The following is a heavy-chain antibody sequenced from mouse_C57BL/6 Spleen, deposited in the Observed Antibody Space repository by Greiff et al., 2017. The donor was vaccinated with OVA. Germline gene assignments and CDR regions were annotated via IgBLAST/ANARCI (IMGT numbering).Heavy chain of an antibody. D-gene: IGHD2-4*01. CDR2: IYPGDGDT. Sequence: QVQLQQSGPELVKPGASVKISCKASGYAFSSSWMNWVKQRPGKGLEWIGRIYPGDGDTNYNGKFKGKATLTADKSSSTAYMQLSSLTSEDSAVYFCVIYYDYFAYWGQGTLVTVSA. CDR3: VIYYDYFAY. CDR1: GYAFSSSW. V-gene: IGHV1-82*01. J-gene: IGHJ3*01.